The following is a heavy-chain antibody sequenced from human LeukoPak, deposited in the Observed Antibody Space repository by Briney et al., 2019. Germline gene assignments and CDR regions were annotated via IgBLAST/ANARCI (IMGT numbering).Heavy chain of an antibody. CDR3: AKGGSSGYYVDY. D-gene: IGHD3-22*01. CDR2: IWYDGSNK. CDR1: GFTFSSYG. V-gene: IGHV3-33*06. J-gene: IGHJ4*02. Sequence: GGSLRLSCAASGFTFSSYGMHRVRQAPGKGLEWVAVIWYDGSNKYYADSVKGRFTISRDNSKNTLYLQMNSLRAEDTAVYYCAKGGSSGYYVDYWGQGTLVTVSS.